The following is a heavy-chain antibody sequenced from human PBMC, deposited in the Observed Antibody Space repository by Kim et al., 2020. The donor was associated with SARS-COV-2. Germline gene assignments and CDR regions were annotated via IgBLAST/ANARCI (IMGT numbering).Heavy chain of an antibody. CDR3: ARHPDIAAEPIDY. CDR2: IYIGDSDT. CDR1: GYIFSSYW. J-gene: IGHJ4*02. V-gene: IGHV5-51*01. Sequence: GESLKISCKGSGYIFSSYWIAWVRQMPGKGLEWMGIIYIGDSDTRYSPSFQGQVTFSADKSISTAYLQWNSLKASDTAMYYCARHPDIAAEPIDYWGQGPLVTVSS. D-gene: IGHD6-13*01.